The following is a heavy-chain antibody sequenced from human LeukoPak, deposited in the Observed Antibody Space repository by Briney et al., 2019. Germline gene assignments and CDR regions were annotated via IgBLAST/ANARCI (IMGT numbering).Heavy chain of an antibody. J-gene: IGHJ3*02. V-gene: IGHV4-59*01. Sequence: PSETLSLTCIVSGGSISSYYWSWIRQPPGKGLEWIGYIYYSGSTNYNPSLKSRVTISVDTSKNQFSLKLSSVTAADTAVYYCARDGTGWGAFDIWGQGTMVTVSP. CDR3: ARDGTGWGAFDI. D-gene: IGHD6-19*01. CDR2: IYYSGST. CDR1: GGSISSYY.